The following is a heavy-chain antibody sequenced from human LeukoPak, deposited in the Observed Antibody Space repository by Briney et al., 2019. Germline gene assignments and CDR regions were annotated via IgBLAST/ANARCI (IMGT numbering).Heavy chain of an antibody. CDR3: ARGRCGGDCYHQADSDY. CDR2: IIPILGIA. Sequence: SVKVSCKASGGAFSSYAISWVRQAPGQGLEWMGRIIPILGIANYAQKFQGRVTITADKSTSTAYMELSSLRSEDTAVYYCARGRCGGDCYHQADSDYWGQGTLVTVSS. D-gene: IGHD2-21*02. V-gene: IGHV1-69*04. CDR1: GGAFSSYA. J-gene: IGHJ4*02.